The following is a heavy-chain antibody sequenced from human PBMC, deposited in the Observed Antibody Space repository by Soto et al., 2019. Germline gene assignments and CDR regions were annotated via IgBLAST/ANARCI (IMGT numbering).Heavy chain of an antibody. CDR2: IYYSGST. D-gene: IGHD3-3*01. CDR1: GGSISSYY. CDR3: ARNRRKGYYIGLHV. Sequence: SETLSLTCTVSGGSISSYYWSWIRQPPGKGLEWIGYIYYSGSTNYNPSLKSRVTISVDTSKNQFSLKLSSVTAADTAVYYCARNRRKGYYIGLHVWGQGTTVTVSS. V-gene: IGHV4-59*01. J-gene: IGHJ6*02.